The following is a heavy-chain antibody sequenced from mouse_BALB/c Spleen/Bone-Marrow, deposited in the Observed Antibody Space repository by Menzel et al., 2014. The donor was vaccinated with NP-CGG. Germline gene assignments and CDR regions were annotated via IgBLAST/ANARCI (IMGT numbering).Heavy chain of an antibody. CDR2: IDPSDSET. J-gene: IGHJ3*01. V-gene: IGHV1-61*01. CDR3: ARGAD. Sequence: QVQLQQYGAELVRPGASVKLSCKASGYTFTSYWMNWVTQRHGQGLERIGMIDPSDSETHYNQRFKDKATLTVDKSSSTAYMQRSNLTSEDSAVYYCARGADGGQRTLVTGSA. CDR1: GYTFTSYW.